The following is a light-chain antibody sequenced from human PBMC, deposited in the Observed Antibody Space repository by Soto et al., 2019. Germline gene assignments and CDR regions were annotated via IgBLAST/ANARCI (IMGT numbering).Light chain of an antibody. CDR3: EQYHSYPYT. CDR1: QSVLYSSNNKNY. CDR2: WAS. Sequence: DIVMTQSPDSLAVPLGERATINCKSSQSVLYSSNNKNYLAWYQQKPGQPPKLLIYWASTRESGVPDRFSGSGSGTDFTLTISSLQAEDVAVYYCEQYHSYPYTFGQGTKLEIK. J-gene: IGKJ2*01. V-gene: IGKV4-1*01.